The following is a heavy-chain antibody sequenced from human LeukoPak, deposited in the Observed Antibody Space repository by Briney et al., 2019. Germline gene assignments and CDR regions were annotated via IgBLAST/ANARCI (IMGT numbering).Heavy chain of an antibody. J-gene: IGHJ5*02. D-gene: IGHD1-26*01. CDR2: IYTSGST. V-gene: IGHV4-4*07. CDR1: GGSISSYY. CDR3: ARTYSTLGATNCFDP. Sequence: PSETLSLTCTVSGGSISSYYWSWIRQPAGKGLEWIGRIYTSGSTNYNPSLKSRVTMSVDTSKNQFSLKLSSVTAADTAVYYCARTYSTLGATNCFDPWGQGTLVTVSS.